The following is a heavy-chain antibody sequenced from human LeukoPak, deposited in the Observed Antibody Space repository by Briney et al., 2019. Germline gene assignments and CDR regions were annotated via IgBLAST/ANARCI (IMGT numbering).Heavy chain of an antibody. CDR2: ISTYNSNI. D-gene: IGHD2-2*01. CDR3: TRGRLPADAFDV. V-gene: IGHV1-18*01. CDR1: GYTFTTFG. Sequence: ASVKVSCKASGYTFTTFGFTWVRQAPGQGLEWLGWISTYNSNINYAQNLQDRLTLTTDPSTSTAYMELSSLRFDDTAMYYCTRGRLPADAFDVWGQGTLVTVSS. J-gene: IGHJ3*01.